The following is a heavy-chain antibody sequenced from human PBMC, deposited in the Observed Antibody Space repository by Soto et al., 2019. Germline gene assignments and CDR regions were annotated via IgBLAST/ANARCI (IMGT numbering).Heavy chain of an antibody. J-gene: IGHJ4*02. CDR3: AKEGPTTHYYFDY. CDR2: ITNGGRT. D-gene: IGHD1-1*01. CDR1: GFPFSSYA. Sequence: EVQLLESGGGLVQPGGSLRLSCAASGFPFSSYAMSWVRQAPGKGLEWVSAITNGGRTYYSDSVKGRFTLYRDDSKNTLYLQMDSLRVEDTAAYYCAKEGPTTHYYFDYWCQGPLVTVSS. V-gene: IGHV3-23*01.